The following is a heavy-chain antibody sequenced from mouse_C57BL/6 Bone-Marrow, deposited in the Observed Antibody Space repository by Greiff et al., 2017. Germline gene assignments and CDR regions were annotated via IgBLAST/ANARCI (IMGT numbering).Heavy chain of an antibody. CDR3: ASLGGFVY. CDR2: ISDGGSYT. CDR1: GFTFSSYA. J-gene: IGHJ3*01. V-gene: IGHV5-4*01. Sequence: EVQGVESGGGLVKPGGSLKLSCAASGFTFSSYAMSWVRQTPEKRLEWVATISDGGSYTYYPDNVKGRFTISRDNAKNNLYLQMSHLKSEDTAMYYCASLGGFVYWGQGTLVTVSA. D-gene: IGHD4-1*01.